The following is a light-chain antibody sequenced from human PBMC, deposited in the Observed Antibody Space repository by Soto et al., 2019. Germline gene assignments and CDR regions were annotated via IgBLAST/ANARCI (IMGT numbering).Light chain of an antibody. CDR3: SSYVGRYNYV. CDR1: STDVGGYNY. CDR2: EVS. J-gene: IGLJ1*01. Sequence: QSALTQPPSAAGSPGQSVTISCTGTSTDVGGYNYVSWYQQYPGKAPKLMIYEVSKRPSGVPDRFSGSKSGNTASLTVSGLQAEDEADSYCSSYVGRYNYVFGTGTKLTVL. V-gene: IGLV2-8*01.